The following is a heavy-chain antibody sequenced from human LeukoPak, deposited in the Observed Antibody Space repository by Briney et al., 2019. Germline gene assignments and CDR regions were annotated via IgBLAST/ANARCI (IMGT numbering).Heavy chain of an antibody. CDR3: AKDPQDYYDSSGPYWSFDI. J-gene: IGHJ3*02. V-gene: IGHV3-9*01. CDR1: GFTFDDYA. CDR2: ISWYSGSI. D-gene: IGHD3-22*01. Sequence: GGSLRLSCAASGFTFDDYAMRWVRQAPGKGLEWVSGISWYSGSIGYADSVKGRFTISRDNAKNSLYLQMNSLRAEDTALYYCAKDPQDYYDSSGPYWSFDIWGQGTMVTVSS.